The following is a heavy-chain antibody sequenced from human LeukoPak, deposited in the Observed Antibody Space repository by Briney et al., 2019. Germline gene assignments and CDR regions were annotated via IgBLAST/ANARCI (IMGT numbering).Heavy chain of an antibody. V-gene: IGHV3-7*01. CDR1: GFTFSNSW. CDR2: IKPDGGET. CDR3: ARDYN. J-gene: IGHJ4*02. Sequence: GGSLRLSCAAPGFTFSNSWMNWVRQAPGKGLEWVANIKPDGGETFYVDSVKGRFTISRDNAKSSLYLQMNTLRPEDTAVYYWARDYNLGQGTLVTVSS.